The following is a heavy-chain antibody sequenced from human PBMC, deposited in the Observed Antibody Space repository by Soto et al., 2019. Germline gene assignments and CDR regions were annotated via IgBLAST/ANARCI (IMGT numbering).Heavy chain of an antibody. CDR2: ISSYNGNT. J-gene: IGHJ4*02. Sequence: QVQLVQSGGEVKKPGASVKVSCKASGYTFTSYGISWVRQAPGQGLEWMGWISSYNGNTNYTQKLQGRVTMTTDTSTSTAYMELRSLRSDDTAVYYCAREDSSGYKGGCRYWGQGTLVTVSS. D-gene: IGHD3-22*01. V-gene: IGHV1-18*01. CDR1: GYTFTSYG. CDR3: AREDSSGYKGGCRY.